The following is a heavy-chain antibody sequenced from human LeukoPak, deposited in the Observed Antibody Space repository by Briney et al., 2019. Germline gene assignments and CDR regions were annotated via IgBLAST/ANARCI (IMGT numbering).Heavy chain of an antibody. D-gene: IGHD1-1*01. J-gene: IGHJ4*02. CDR2: ISSRSSDT. V-gene: IGHV3-11*06. CDR1: GFTVSDYY. CDR3: TRVGCSGSVDY. Sequence: GGSLRLSCAASGFTVSDYYMSWVRQAPGKGLEWVSYISSRSSDTNYVDSVRGRFTISRDNAKNPLYIKMNSLRAEDTAVYYCTRVGCSGSVDYWGQGTLVTVSS.